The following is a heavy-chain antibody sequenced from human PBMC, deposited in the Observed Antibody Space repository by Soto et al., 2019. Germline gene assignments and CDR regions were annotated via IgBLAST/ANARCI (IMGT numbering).Heavy chain of an antibody. V-gene: IGHV3-30*18. Sequence: QVQLVESGGGVVQPGRSLRLSCAASGFTFSSYGMHWVRQAPGKGLEWVAVISYDGSNKYYADSVKGRFTISRDNCKNTLYLQMNSLRAEDTAVYYCAKDKHIVVVTAPFDYWGQGTLVTVSS. CDR2: ISYDGSNK. CDR1: GFTFSSYG. CDR3: AKDKHIVVVTAPFDY. D-gene: IGHD2-21*02. J-gene: IGHJ4*02.